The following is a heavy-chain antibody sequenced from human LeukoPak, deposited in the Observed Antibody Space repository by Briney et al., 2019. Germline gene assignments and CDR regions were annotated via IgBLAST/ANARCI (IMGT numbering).Heavy chain of an antibody. V-gene: IGHV1-8*01. Sequence: ASVKVSCKTSGYTFTSYDINWVRQATGQGLEWMGWMNPNSGNTGYAQKFQGRVTMTRNTSISTAYMELSSLRSEDTAVYYCASLLDEVRGVITGDYWGQGTLVTVSS. D-gene: IGHD3-10*01. CDR2: MNPNSGNT. CDR1: GYTFTSYD. J-gene: IGHJ4*02. CDR3: ASLLDEVRGVITGDY.